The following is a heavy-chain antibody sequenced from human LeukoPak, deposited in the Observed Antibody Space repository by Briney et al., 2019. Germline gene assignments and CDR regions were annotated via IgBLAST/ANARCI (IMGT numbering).Heavy chain of an antibody. D-gene: IGHD3-3*01. J-gene: IGHJ4*02. CDR2: IWYDGSNK. CDR3: AKADHDFWSGYYDY. CDR1: GFTFSSYG. V-gene: IGHV3-30*02. Sequence: PGGSLRLSCAASGFTFSSYGMHWVRQAPGKGLEWVAVIWYDGSNKYCADSVKGRFTISRDNSKNTLYLQMNSLRAEDTAVYYCAKADHDFWSGYYDYWGQGTLVTVSS.